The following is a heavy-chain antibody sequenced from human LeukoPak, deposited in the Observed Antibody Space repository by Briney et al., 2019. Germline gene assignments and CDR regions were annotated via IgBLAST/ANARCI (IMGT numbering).Heavy chain of an antibody. CDR2: ISGSGGST. CDR1: GFTFSSYW. Sequence: GGSLRLSCAASGFTFSSYWMSWVRQAPGKGLEWVSAISGSGGSTYYADSVKGRFTISRDNSKNTLYLQMNSLRAEDTAVYYCATHYYDSSGYYEYYFDYWGQGTLVTVSS. D-gene: IGHD3-22*01. V-gene: IGHV3-23*01. CDR3: ATHYYDSSGYYEYYFDY. J-gene: IGHJ4*02.